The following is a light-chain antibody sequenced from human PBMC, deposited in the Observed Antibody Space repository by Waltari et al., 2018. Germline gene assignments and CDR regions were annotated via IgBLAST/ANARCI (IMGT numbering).Light chain of an antibody. CDR2: EGS. Sequence: QSALTQPASVSGSPGQSITISCTGTSSDVGSYNLVSCYQQHPAKAPKLMIYEGSKRPAGVSNRFSGSKSGNTASLTISGLQAEDEADYYCCSYAGSSTWVFGGGTKLTVL. CDR3: CSYAGSSTWV. J-gene: IGLJ3*02. V-gene: IGLV2-23*01. CDR1: SSDVGSYNL.